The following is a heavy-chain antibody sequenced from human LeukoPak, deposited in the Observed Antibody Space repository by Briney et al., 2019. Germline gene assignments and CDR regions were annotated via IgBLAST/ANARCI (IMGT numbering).Heavy chain of an antibody. Sequence: SLRLSCAASGFTFDDYGMHWVRQAPGKGLEWVSSISWNSGTIGYADSVKGRFTISRDNAKNSLCLQMNSLRAEDTALYYCAKGRYSSGWDFDYWGQGTLVTVSS. J-gene: IGHJ4*02. CDR1: GFTFDDYG. D-gene: IGHD6-19*01. CDR2: ISWNSGTI. V-gene: IGHV3-9*01. CDR3: AKGRYSSGWDFDY.